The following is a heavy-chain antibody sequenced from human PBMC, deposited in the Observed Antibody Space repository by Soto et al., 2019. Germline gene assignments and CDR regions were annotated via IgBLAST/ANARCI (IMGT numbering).Heavy chain of an antibody. CDR2: ISGHNGNT. Sequence: ASVKVSCKASGYSFTSYGISWVRQAPGQGPEWMGWISGHNGNTNHPQSLQGRVTMTTDTSRNKAYMELRSLRSDDTAVYYCARHRFNYYDDTVYYYFDYWGQGTLVTVSS. CDR3: ARHRFNYYDDTVYYYFDY. V-gene: IGHV1-18*04. D-gene: IGHD3-22*01. CDR1: GYSFTSYG. J-gene: IGHJ4*02.